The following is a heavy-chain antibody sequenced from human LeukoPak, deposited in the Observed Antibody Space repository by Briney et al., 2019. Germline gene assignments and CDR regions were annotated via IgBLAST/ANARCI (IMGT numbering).Heavy chain of an antibody. J-gene: IGHJ4*02. CDR1: GFTFDDYG. Sequence: GGSLRLSCAASGFTFDDYGMSWVRQAPGKVLEWVGRIKSKTDGGTTDYAAPVKGRFTISRDDSKNTLYLQMNSLKTEDTAVYYCTTDPGYFDYWGQGTLVTVSS. V-gene: IGHV3-15*01. CDR2: IKSKTDGGTT. CDR3: TTDPGYFDY.